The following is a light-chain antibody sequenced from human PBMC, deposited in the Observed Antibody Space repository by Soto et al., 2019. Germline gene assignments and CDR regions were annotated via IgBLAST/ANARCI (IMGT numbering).Light chain of an antibody. Sequence: DIVMTQSPDSLAVSLGERATINCKSSQSVLYSSNNENYLAWYQQRPGQPPKLRIYWASTRESGVPDRFSGSGSGTDFTLTITSLQAEDVAVYYCQQYESTPPTFGQGTKLEIK. V-gene: IGKV4-1*01. CDR2: WAS. CDR1: QSVLYSSNNENY. CDR3: QQYESTPPT. J-gene: IGKJ2*01.